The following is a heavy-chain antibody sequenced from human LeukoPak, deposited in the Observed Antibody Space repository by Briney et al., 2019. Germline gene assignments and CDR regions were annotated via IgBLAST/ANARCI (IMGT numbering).Heavy chain of an antibody. V-gene: IGHV3-23*01. Sequence: PGGSLRPSCAASGFTCSSYAMSWVRQAPGKELEWVSAISGSGGSTYYADSVKGRFTISRDNSKNTLYLQMNSLRAEDTAVYYCAKADTLRFLEWLPQYWGQGTLVTVSS. D-gene: IGHD3-3*01. CDR3: AKADTLRFLEWLPQY. CDR2: ISGSGGST. CDR1: GFTCSSYA. J-gene: IGHJ4*02.